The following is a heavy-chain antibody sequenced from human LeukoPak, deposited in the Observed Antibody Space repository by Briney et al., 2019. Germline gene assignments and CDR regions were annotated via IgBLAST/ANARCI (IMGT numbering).Heavy chain of an antibody. J-gene: IGHJ5*02. Sequence: SETLSLTCTVSGGSISSGTYYWAWIRQPPGKGLEWIGSIYYSGSTYYNPSLKSRVTISKDTSKNLFSLTLSSVTAADTAVYHCARETMDCSSTNCYTFSSGWYHWFDPWGQGTLVTVS. D-gene: IGHD2-2*02. V-gene: IGHV4-39*07. CDR2: IYYSGST. CDR1: GGSISSGTYY. CDR3: ARETMDCSSTNCYTFSSGWYHWFDP.